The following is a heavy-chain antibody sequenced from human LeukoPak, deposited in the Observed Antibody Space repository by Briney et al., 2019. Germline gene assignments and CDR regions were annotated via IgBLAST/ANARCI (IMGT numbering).Heavy chain of an antibody. Sequence: ETSQTLSLTCTVSGGSISSGSYYWSWIRQPPGKGLEWIGNIYYSGSTNYNPSLKSRVTISVDTSKNQFSLKLSSVTAADTAVYYCTRGSIAYYYMDVWGKGTTVTISS. J-gene: IGHJ6*03. CDR2: IYYSGST. CDR3: TRGSIAYYYMDV. D-gene: IGHD3-22*01. V-gene: IGHV4-61*01. CDR1: GGSISSGSYY.